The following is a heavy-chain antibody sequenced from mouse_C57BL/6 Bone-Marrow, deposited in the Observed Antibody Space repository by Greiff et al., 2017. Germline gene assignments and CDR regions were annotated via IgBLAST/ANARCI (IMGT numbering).Heavy chain of an antibody. V-gene: IGHV1-55*01. Sequence: QVQLQQPGAELVKPGASVKMSCKASGYTFTSYWITWVKQRPGQGLEWIGDIYPGSGSTNYNEKFKSKATLTVDTSSSTAYIQLRSLTSEDSAVYYYAREGGTYYSNYDFDCWGQGTTLTVSS. CDR3: AREGGTYYSNYDFDC. CDR1: GYTFTSYW. CDR2: IYPGSGST. J-gene: IGHJ2*01. D-gene: IGHD2-5*01.